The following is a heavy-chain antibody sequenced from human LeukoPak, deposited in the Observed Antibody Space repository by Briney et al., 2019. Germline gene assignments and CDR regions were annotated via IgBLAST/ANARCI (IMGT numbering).Heavy chain of an antibody. CDR1: GGSISSYH. Sequence: SETLSLTCTVSGGSISSYHWSWIRQPPGKGLEWIGYIYYSGSTNYNPSLKSRVTISVDTSKNQFSLKLSSVTAADTAVYYCAREGYVEMATSDAFDIWGQGTMVTVSS. J-gene: IGHJ3*02. D-gene: IGHD5-24*01. CDR3: AREGYVEMATSDAFDI. CDR2: IYYSGST. V-gene: IGHV4-59*01.